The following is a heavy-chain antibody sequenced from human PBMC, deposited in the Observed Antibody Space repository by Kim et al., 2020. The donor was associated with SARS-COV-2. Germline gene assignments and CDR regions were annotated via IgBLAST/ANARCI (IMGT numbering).Heavy chain of an antibody. V-gene: IGHV3-7*04. J-gene: IGHJ4*02. D-gene: IGHD3-9*01. CDR3: ARVPRGYYDILTGYYIDY. Sequence: KCRFTISRDNAKNSLYLQMNSLRAEDTAVYYCARVPRGYYDILTGYYIDYWGQGTLVTVSS.